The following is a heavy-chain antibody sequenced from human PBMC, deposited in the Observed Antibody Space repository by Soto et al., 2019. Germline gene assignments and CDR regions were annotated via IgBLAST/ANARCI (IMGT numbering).Heavy chain of an antibody. CDR3: ARQTIDHFYGMDV. CDR2: IYYSGST. Sequence: SETLSLTCTVSGGSISSYYWSWIRQPPGKGLEWIGYIYYSGSTNYNPSLKSRVTISVDTSKNQFSLKLSSVTAADTAVYYCARQTIDHFYGMDVWGQGTTVT. D-gene: IGHD3-3*01. J-gene: IGHJ6*02. V-gene: IGHV4-59*08. CDR1: GGSISSYY.